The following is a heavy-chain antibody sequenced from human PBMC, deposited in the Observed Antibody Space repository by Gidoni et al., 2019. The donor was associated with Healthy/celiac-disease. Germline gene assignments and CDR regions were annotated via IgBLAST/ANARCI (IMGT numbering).Heavy chain of an antibody. CDR2: ISGSGGST. Sequence: VQLLESGGGLVQPGGSLRLSCAASGFTFSSYAMSWVRQAPGKGLEWVSAISGSGGSTYYADSVKGRFTISRDNSKNTLYLQMNSLRAEDTAVYYCAKVDIVVVPAAMSAFDIWGQGTMVTVSS. J-gene: IGHJ3*02. D-gene: IGHD2-2*01. V-gene: IGHV3-23*01. CDR1: GFTFSSYA. CDR3: AKVDIVVVPAAMSAFDI.